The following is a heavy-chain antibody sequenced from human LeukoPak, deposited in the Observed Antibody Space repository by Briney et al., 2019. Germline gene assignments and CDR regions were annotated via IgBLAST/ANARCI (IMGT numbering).Heavy chain of an antibody. CDR1: GFTFSSSG. D-gene: IGHD3-16*01. V-gene: IGHV3-23*01. J-gene: IGHJ4*02. CDR3: AKGAYYVD. Sequence: PGGSLRLSCAASGFTFSSSGMNWVRQAPGKGLEWVSTISGSGDSTYYAKSVKGRLTISRDNSKNTLYLQMNSLRDEDTAVYYCAKGAYYVDWGQGTLVTVSS. CDR2: ISGSGDST.